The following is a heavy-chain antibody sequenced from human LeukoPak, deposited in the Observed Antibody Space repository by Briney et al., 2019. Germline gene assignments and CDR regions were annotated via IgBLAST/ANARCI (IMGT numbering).Heavy chain of an antibody. CDR3: AKHPLGGPFDFDY. Sequence: GGSLRLSCEASGFTFSSYAMSWVRQAPGKGLEWVSAISGSGGNTYYADSVKGRFTISRDNSKNTLYLQMNSLRAEDTAVYYCAKHPLGGPFDFDYWGQGTLVTVSS. CDR1: GFTFSSYA. CDR2: ISGSGGNT. J-gene: IGHJ4*02. V-gene: IGHV3-23*01. D-gene: IGHD2-15*01.